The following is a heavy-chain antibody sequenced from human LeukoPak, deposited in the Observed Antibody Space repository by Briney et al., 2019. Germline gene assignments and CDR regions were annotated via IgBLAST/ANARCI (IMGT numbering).Heavy chain of an antibody. J-gene: IGHJ4*02. D-gene: IGHD3-22*01. CDR1: GVSISIYY. Sequence: SETLSLTCTVSGVSISIYYWSWIRQPPGKGLEWIGYISKSGSTNYNPSLKNRVTISVDTSKNQFSLKLSSVTAADTAVYYYARLYYFDRSGYYGFDYWGQGTLVTVSS. CDR2: ISKSGST. V-gene: IGHV4-59*08. CDR3: ARLYYFDRSGYYGFDY.